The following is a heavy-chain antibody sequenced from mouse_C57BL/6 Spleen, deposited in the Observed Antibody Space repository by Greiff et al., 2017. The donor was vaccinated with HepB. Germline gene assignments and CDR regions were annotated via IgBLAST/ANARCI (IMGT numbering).Heavy chain of an antibody. V-gene: IGHV1-53*01. D-gene: IGHD2-3*01. J-gene: IGHJ2*01. Sequence: QVHVKQPGTELVKPGASVKLSCKASGYTFTSYWMHWVKQRPVQGLEWIGNINPSNGGTNYNEKFKSKATLTVDKSSSTAYMQLSSLTSEDSAVYYCAREGYDGPFDYWGQGTTLTVSS. CDR2: INPSNGGT. CDR1: GYTFTSYW. CDR3: AREGYDGPFDY.